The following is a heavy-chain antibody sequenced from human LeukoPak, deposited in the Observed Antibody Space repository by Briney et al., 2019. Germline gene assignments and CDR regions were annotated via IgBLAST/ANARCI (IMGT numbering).Heavy chain of an antibody. CDR1: GYTFTSYG. CDR3: ARERRYYDSSGYPDY. Sequence: SVKVSCKASGYTFTSYGIRWVPQAPGQGLEWIGWISAYNGNTNYAQKLQGRVTMTTDTSTSTAYMELRSLRSGDTAVYYCARERRYYDSSGYPDYWGQGTLVTVSS. D-gene: IGHD3-22*01. V-gene: IGHV1-18*01. CDR2: ISAYNGNT. J-gene: IGHJ4*02.